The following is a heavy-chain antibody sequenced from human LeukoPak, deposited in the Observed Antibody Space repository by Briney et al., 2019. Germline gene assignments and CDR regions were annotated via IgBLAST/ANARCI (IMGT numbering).Heavy chain of an antibody. CDR2: INHSGST. CDR3: ARLKRRGTYYCDSSGYSYFDY. V-gene: IGHV4-34*01. D-gene: IGHD3-22*01. CDR1: GGSFSGYY. J-gene: IGHJ4*02. Sequence: SETLSLTCAVYGGSFSGYYWSWIRQPPGKGLEWIGEINHSGSTNYNPSLKSRVTILVDTSKNQFSLKLSSVTAADTAVYYCARLKRRGTYYCDSSGYSYFDYWGQGTLVTVSS.